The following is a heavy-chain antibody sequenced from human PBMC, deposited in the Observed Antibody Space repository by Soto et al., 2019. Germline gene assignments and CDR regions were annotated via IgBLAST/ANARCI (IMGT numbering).Heavy chain of an antibody. CDR3: ARSGSVVVAAIVRGARRFDP. CDR1: GGCLSGYS. V-gene: IGHV4-34*01. CDR2: INHSGST. Sequence: SENLSITCAVHGGCLSGYSYSYIRQRPGKEVEWIGEINHSGSTNYNPSLKSRVTISVDTSKNQFSLKLSSVTAADTAVYYCARSGSVVVAAIVRGARRFDPWGQGTLVIVS. J-gene: IGHJ5*02. D-gene: IGHD2-15*01.